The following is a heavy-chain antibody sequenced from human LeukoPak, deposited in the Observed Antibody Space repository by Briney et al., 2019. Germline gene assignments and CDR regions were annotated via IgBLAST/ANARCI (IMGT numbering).Heavy chain of an antibody. CDR2: ISSSSSYI. J-gene: IGHJ4*02. Sequence: GGSLRLSCAASGFTFSSYAMNWVRQAPGKGLEWVSSISSSSSYIYYADSVKGRFTISRDNAKNSLYLQMNSLRAEDTAVYYCARVGGSGWKGDYWGQGTLVTVSS. CDR1: GFTFSSYA. CDR3: ARVGGSGWKGDY. V-gene: IGHV3-21*01. D-gene: IGHD6-19*01.